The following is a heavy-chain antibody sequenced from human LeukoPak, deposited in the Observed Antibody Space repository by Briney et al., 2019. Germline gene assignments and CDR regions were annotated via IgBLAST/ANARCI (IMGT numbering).Heavy chain of an antibody. D-gene: IGHD3-22*01. J-gene: IGHJ6*03. CDR1: GGSISSY. V-gene: IGHV4-59*01. CDR2: IYYSGST. CDR3: ARSSEGRYYYDSSGFSYYYYYMDV. Sequence: SETLSLTCTVSGGSISSYWSWIRQPPGKGLEWIGYIYYSGSTNYNPSLKSRVTISVDTSKNQFSLKLSSVTAADTAVYYCARSSEGRYYYDSSGFSYYYYYMDVWGKGTTVTISS.